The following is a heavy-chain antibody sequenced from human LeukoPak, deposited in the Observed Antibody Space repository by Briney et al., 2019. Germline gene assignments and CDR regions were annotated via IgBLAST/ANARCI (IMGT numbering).Heavy chain of an antibody. D-gene: IGHD2-21*02. CDR3: AREGSYCVGGDCYSFDF. Sequence: ASVKVSFKASGYRFISNYIQWVRQAPGLGPEWIGWMHPGNGNTRYAEKFQGRVTMTRDTSINTAYMDLSSLRSDDTAVYYCAREGSYCVGGDCYSFDFWGQGTLITVSS. CDR2: MHPGNGNT. CDR1: GYRFISNY. J-gene: IGHJ4*02. V-gene: IGHV1-2*02.